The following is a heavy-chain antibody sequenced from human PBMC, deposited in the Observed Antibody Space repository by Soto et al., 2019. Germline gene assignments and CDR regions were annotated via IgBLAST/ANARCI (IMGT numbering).Heavy chain of an antibody. J-gene: IGHJ4*02. CDR1: GFTFSSYS. D-gene: IGHD5-18*01. Sequence: EVQLLESGGGLVKPGGSLRLSCAASGFTFSSYSMNWVRQAPGKGLEWVSSISSSSSYIYYADSVKGRFTIARYNAKNSLYLQMNSLRAEDTAVYYCARDQPGYSYGYGLGYWGQGTLVSVSS. CDR3: ARDQPGYSYGYGLGY. V-gene: IGHV3-21*01. CDR2: ISSSSSYI.